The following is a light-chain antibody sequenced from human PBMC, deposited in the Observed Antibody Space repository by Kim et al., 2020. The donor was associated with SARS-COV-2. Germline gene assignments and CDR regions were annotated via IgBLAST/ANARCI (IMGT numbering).Light chain of an antibody. Sequence: SASVGGSVTITCRSSQDISNSLAWYQQKPGKAPKLLLYAASRLESGVPSRFSGSGSGTDYTLTISSLQPEDFATFYCQHYYSTPYTFGQGTKLEI. CDR3: QHYYSTPYT. CDR1: QDISNS. V-gene: IGKV1-NL1*01. CDR2: AAS. J-gene: IGKJ2*01.